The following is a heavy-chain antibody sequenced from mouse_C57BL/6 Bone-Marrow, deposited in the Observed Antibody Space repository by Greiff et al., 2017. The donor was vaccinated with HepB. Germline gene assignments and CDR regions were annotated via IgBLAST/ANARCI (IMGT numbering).Heavy chain of an antibody. CDR1: GFTFSSYG. CDR3: ARESNYGY. J-gene: IGHJ2*01. Sequence: DVKLVESGGDLVKPGGSLKLSCAASGFTFSSYGMSWVRQTPDKRLEWVATISSGGSYNYYPDSVKGRFTISRDNAKNTLYLQMSSLKSEDEAMYYCARESNYGYWGQGTTLTVSS. CDR2: ISSGGSYN. V-gene: IGHV5-6*02. D-gene: IGHD2-5*01.